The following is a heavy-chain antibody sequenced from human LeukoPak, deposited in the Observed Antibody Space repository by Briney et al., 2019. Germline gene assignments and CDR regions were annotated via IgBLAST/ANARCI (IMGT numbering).Heavy chain of an antibody. J-gene: IGHJ3*02. V-gene: IGHV3-11*01. CDR1: GFTFSDSY. Sequence: GGSLRLSCAASGFTFSDSYMTWIRQAPGKGLEWVSYISNSGSAIYYADSVKGRFTISRDNAKSSLYLQMNSLRAEDTAVYYCARDHPRATGGFYDILTGYYDHDAFDIWGQGTMVTVSS. CDR2: ISNSGSAI. D-gene: IGHD3-9*01. CDR3: ARDHPRATGGFYDILTGYYDHDAFDI.